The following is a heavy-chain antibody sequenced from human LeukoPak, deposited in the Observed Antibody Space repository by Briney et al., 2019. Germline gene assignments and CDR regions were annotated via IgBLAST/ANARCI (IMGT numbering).Heavy chain of an antibody. J-gene: IGHJ6*03. Sequence: SETLSLTCTVSGYSISSGYYWGWIRQPPGKGLEWIGSIYHSGSTYYNPSLKSRVTISVDTSKYQFSLKLSSVTAADTAVYYCARGELANYYYYYYMDVWGKGTTVTVSS. CDR1: GYSISSGYY. V-gene: IGHV4-38-2*02. D-gene: IGHD1-26*01. CDR3: ARGELANYYYYYYMDV. CDR2: IYHSGST.